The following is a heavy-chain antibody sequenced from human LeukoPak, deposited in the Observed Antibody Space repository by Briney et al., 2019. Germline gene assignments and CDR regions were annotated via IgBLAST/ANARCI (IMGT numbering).Heavy chain of an antibody. CDR2: MNPNSGNT. CDR1: GYTFTSYG. D-gene: IGHD2-15*01. CDR3: ARVRYCSGGSCYAFVAFDI. Sequence: ASVKVSCKASGYTFTSYGISWVRQATGQGLEWMGWMNPNSGNTGYAQKFQGRVTMTRNTSISTAYMELSSLRSEDTAVYYCARVRYCSGGSCYAFVAFDIWGQGTMVTVSS. V-gene: IGHV1-8*02. J-gene: IGHJ3*02.